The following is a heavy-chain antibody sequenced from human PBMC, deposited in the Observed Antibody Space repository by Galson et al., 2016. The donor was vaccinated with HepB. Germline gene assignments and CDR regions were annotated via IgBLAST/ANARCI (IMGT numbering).Heavy chain of an antibody. CDR1: GSTFSNAW. CDR3: TSDNGPGFFGMDV. V-gene: IGHV3-15*07. D-gene: IGHD2-8*01. J-gene: IGHJ6*02. Sequence: SLRLSCAASGSTFSNAWMNWVRHIPGKGLEWVGRIKSKIDRATTDYTAPVNGRFTISRDDSKSTLYLQMNSLKTDDTAVYYCTSDNGPGFFGMDVWGPGTTITVSS. CDR2: IKSKIDRATT.